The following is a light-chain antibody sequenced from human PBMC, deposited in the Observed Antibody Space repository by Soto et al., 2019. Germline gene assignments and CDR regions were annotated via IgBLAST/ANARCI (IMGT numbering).Light chain of an antibody. CDR2: ENN. Sequence: QAVLTQPPSVSAAPGQKVTISCSGSSSNIGNNYVSWYQQLPGTAPKLLIYENNKRPSGIPDRFSGSKSGTSATLGITGLNTGDEADYYCGTWDSSLSAGPWVFGGGTKLTVL. CDR1: SSNIGNNY. CDR3: GTWDSSLSAGPWV. J-gene: IGLJ3*02. V-gene: IGLV1-51*02.